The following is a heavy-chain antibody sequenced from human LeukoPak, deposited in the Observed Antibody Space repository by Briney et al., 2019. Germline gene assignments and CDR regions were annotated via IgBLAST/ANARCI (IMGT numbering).Heavy chain of an antibody. J-gene: IGHJ4*02. D-gene: IGHD3-10*01. CDR2: ISGSGGSS. CDR1: GLTFSSYA. V-gene: IGHV3-23*01. CDR3: AKDAEYHGSGSYGDY. Sequence: GGSLRLSRAASGLTFSSYAMSWVRQATGKGLEWVSLISGSGGSSYYADCVKGRFTISRDNSKNTLYLQMNGLKPEDTAVYFCAKDAEYHGSGSYGDYWGQGTLVTVSS.